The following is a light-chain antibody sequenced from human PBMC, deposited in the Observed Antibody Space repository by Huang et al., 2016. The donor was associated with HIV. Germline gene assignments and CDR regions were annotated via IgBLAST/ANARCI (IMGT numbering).Light chain of an antibody. CDR1: QSVSSGY. CDR3: QQYDSSPGT. Sequence: EIVLTQSPGTLSLSPGERATLSCRASQSVSSGYLAWYQKRPGQAHRLLIFGVSTRATGMPDRFSGSGSGTDFTLTSSRLEPEDFAVYYCQQYDSSPGTFGQGTKVEIK. CDR2: GVS. J-gene: IGKJ1*01. V-gene: IGKV3-20*01.